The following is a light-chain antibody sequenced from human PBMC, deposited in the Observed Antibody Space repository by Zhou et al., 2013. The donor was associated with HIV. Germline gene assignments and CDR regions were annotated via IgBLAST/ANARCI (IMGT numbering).Light chain of an antibody. V-gene: IGKV1-12*01. CDR2: IAS. J-gene: IGKJ4*01. CDR3: QQADSLPLT. Sequence: DIQMTQSPSSLSASVGDRVTITCRASQGISLYLAWYQQKPGKAPKLLISIASSLQSGVPSRFSGRGSGTHFTLTINSLQPEDFATYYCQQADSLPLTFGGGTKVEIK. CDR1: QGISLY.